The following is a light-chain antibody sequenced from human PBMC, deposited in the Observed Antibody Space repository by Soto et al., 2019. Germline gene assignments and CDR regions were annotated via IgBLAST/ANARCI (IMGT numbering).Light chain of an antibody. CDR1: QGIANY. Sequence: DIQMTQSPSSLSASVGDRVTISCRASQGIANYLAWYQQKPGKVPELLISAASTLHSGVQSRFSGSGSGTDFTLTISSLQPEDVARYYCQTYSSAPWTFGQGTKVEIK. CDR3: QTYSSAPWT. CDR2: AAS. J-gene: IGKJ1*01. V-gene: IGKV1-27*01.